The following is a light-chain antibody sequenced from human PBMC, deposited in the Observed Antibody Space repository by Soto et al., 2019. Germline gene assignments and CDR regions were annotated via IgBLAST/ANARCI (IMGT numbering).Light chain of an antibody. CDR1: QTISSW. J-gene: IGKJ1*01. CDR3: QHYNSYSEA. CDR2: KAS. Sequence: DIHMTQSPSTLWGCVGDRVTSTCRASQTISSWLAWYQQKKGKAPKLLIYKASTLKSGVPSRFSGSGYGTEFNLTISSLQTDDFATYYCQHYNSYSEAFGQGTKVDIK. V-gene: IGKV1-5*03.